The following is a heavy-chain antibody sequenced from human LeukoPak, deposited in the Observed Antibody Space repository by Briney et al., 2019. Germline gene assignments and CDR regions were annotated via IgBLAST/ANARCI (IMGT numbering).Heavy chain of an antibody. V-gene: IGHV3-23*01. J-gene: IGHJ4*02. CDR1: GFTFSSYA. D-gene: IGHD3-10*01. CDR3: AKELVRDYYGSGSYFDY. Sequence: GGSLRLTCAASGFTFSSYAMSWVRQAPGKGLEWVSAISGSGGSTYYADSVKGRFTISRDNSKNTLYLQMNSLRAEDTAVYYCAKELVRDYYGSGSYFDYWGQGTLVTVSS. CDR2: ISGSGGST.